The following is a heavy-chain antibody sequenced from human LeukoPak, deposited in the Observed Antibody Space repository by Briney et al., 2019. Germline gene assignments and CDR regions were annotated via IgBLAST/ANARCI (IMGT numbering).Heavy chain of an antibody. V-gene: IGHV3-21*01. J-gene: IGHJ6*02. Sequence: PGGSLRLSCAASAFSLNAYNMNWVRQAPGKGLEWVSSISYTGTYIYYADSVKGRFTISRDNAQNSLYLQMNSLRAEDTAVYYCARVSSLNRRGIVVVVAAVNGMDVWGQGTTVTVSS. CDR2: ISYTGTYI. CDR1: AFSLNAYN. D-gene: IGHD2-15*01. CDR3: ARVSSLNRRGIVVVVAAVNGMDV.